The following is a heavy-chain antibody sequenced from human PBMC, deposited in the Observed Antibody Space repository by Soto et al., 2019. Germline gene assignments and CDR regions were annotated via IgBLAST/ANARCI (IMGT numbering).Heavy chain of an antibody. J-gene: IGHJ6*03. V-gene: IGHV4-34*01. CDR1: GVTFIGYY. CDR2: INHSGST. CDR3: ARGRGSGLTFYYYYMDV. D-gene: IGHD3-10*01. Sequence: SETLSLTCAVYGVTFIGYYWSWIRQPTGKGLEWIGEINHSGSTNYNPSLKSRVTISVDTSKNQFSLKPSSVTAADTAVYYCARGRGSGLTFYYYYMDVWGKGTTVTVSS.